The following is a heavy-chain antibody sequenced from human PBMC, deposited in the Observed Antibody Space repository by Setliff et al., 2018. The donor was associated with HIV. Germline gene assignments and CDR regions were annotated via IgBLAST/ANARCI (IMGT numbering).Heavy chain of an antibody. CDR3: ARGEYYFDY. J-gene: IGHJ4*02. V-gene: IGHV4-61*02. CDR1: GGSISSGIYY. Sequence: SETLSLTCTVSGGSISSGIYYWSWIRQPAGKGLEWIGRIYTSGSTNYNPSLKSRVTISVDTSKNQFSLKLSSVTAADTAVYYCARGEYYFDYWGQGTQVTVSS. CDR2: IYTSGST.